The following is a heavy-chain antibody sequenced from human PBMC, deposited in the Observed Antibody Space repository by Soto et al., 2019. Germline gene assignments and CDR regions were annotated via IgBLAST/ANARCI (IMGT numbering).Heavy chain of an antibody. CDR1: GFTFSDYY. D-gene: IGHD1-7*01. J-gene: IGHJ5*02. CDR2: ISDSSSNT. CDR3: AKGEGYKWNYEFDP. Sequence: GGSLRLSCAASGFTFSDYYMSWIRQAPGKGLEWVSYISDSSSNTNYGDSVKGRFTISRDNAKNLLYLQMNSLRAEDTAVYYCAKGEGYKWNYEFDPWGQGTLVTVSS. V-gene: IGHV3-11*06.